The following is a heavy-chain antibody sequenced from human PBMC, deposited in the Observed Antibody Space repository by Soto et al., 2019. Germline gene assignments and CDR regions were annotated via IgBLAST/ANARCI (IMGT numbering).Heavy chain of an antibody. V-gene: IGHV4-34*01. CDR2: ISPSGTT. CDR3: ARAPKVSGSAQTRPDF. CDR1: SGSLSGYY. J-gene: IGHJ4*02. D-gene: IGHD6-6*01. Sequence: PSETLSLTCSLYSGSLSGYYWSWIREPRGKGLEWIGEISPSGTTNYSPSLKSRVSISVDTSKNQFSLNLTSLTAADTAVYYCARAPKVSGSAQTRPDFWGQGSLVTVSS.